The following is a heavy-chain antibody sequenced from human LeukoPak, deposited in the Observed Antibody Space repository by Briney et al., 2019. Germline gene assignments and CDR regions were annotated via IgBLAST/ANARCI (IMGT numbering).Heavy chain of an antibody. J-gene: IGHJ4*02. V-gene: IGHV3-23*01. Sequence: GGSLRLSCAASGFTFYNYAMSWVRQAPGKGLEWGSTISNTGGSTYYGDPVKGRFTISSNNSKTTLYLHMNRLPAEATPLYSCAREVGYNSHYFDYWGQGTLVRVPS. D-gene: IGHD5-24*01. CDR1: GFTFYNYA. CDR3: AREVGYNSHYFDY. CDR2: ISNTGGST.